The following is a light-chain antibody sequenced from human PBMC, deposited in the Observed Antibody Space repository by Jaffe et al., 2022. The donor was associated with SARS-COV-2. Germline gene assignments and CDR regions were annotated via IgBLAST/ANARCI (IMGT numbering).Light chain of an antibody. CDR2: DAS. Sequence: EIVLTQSPDTLSLSPGERATLSCRASQSVSRHLAWYQQKPGQAPRLLIYDASNRATGIPARFSGSGSGTDFTLTISSLEPEDFAVYYCQQRTNSKYTFGQGTKLEIK. CDR1: QSVSRH. V-gene: IGKV3-11*01. J-gene: IGKJ2*01. CDR3: QQRTNSKYT.